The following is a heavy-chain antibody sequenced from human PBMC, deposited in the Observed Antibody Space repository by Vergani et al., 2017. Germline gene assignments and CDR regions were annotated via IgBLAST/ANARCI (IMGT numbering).Heavy chain of an antibody. CDR1: GFTVSSYG. V-gene: IGHV3-30*02. D-gene: IGHD3-22*01. Sequence: VQLVESGGGLIQPGGSLRLSCAASGFTVSSYGMHWVRQAPGKGLEWVAFIRYDGSNKYYADSVKGRFTISRDNSKNTLYLQMNSLRAEDTAVYYCAKDVGKGAMIAHGGDFQHWGQGTLVTVSS. CDR3: AKDVGKGAMIAHGGDFQH. CDR2: IRYDGSNK. J-gene: IGHJ1*01.